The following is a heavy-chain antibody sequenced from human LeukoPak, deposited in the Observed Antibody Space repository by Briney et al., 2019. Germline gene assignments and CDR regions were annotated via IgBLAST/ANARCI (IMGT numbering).Heavy chain of an antibody. CDR3: ARDGTSSSWYSLYYYYMDV. J-gene: IGHJ6*03. Sequence: GGSLRLSCAASRFTFSTYWMTWVRQAPGKGLEWVANIKQDGSEKYYVDSVKGRFTISRDNAKNSLYLQMNSLRAEDTAVYYCARDGTSSSWYSLYYYYMDVWGKGTTVTVSS. D-gene: IGHD6-13*01. V-gene: IGHV3-7*01. CDR2: IKQDGSEK. CDR1: RFTFSTYW.